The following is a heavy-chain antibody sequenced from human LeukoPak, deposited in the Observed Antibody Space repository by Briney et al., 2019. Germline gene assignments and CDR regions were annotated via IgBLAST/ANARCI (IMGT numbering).Heavy chain of an antibody. J-gene: IGHJ5*02. CDR2: IYYNGST. V-gene: IGHV4-39*01. CDR1: GGPISSSSYY. CDR3: ARRVLLWFGELFEYNWFDP. Sequence: SETLSLTRTVSGGPISSSSYYWGPIRQPPGKGLERNGSIYYNGSTYYNPSLRSRVTISVDTPKNQFALKLSSVTAADTAVYYCARRVLLWFGELFEYNWFDPWGQGTLVTVSS. D-gene: IGHD3-10*01.